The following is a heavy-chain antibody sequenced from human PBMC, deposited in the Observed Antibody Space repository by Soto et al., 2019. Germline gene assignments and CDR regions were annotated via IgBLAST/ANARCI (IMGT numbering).Heavy chain of an antibody. CDR1: GGTFSGYT. D-gene: IGHD6-19*01. Sequence: QVQLVQSGAEVKKPGSSVKVSCKASGGTFSGYTISWVRQAPGQGPEWMGRIIPILGLANYAQKFQGRGTITADKSTSTAYMELSSLRSDDTAVYYCARAVAGTKAYYYYYMDVWGKGTTVTVSS. CDR3: ARAVAGTKAYYYYYMDV. V-gene: IGHV1-69*02. J-gene: IGHJ6*03. CDR2: IIPILGLA.